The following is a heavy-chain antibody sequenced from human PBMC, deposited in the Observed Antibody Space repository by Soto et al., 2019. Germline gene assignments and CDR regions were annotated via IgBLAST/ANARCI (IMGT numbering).Heavy chain of an antibody. Sequence: ASVKVSCKASGYTFTSYGISWVRQAPGQGLEWMGWISAYNGNTNYAQKLQGRVTMTTDTSTSTAYMELRSLRSDDTAVYYCARDRSRRFWSGSDAFDIWAQGTMVTVSS. CDR1: GYTFTSYG. D-gene: IGHD3-3*01. CDR2: ISAYNGNT. CDR3: ARDRSRRFWSGSDAFDI. V-gene: IGHV1-18*01. J-gene: IGHJ3*02.